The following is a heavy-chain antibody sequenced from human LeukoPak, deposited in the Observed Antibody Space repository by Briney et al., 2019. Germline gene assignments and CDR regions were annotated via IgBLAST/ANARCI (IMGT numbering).Heavy chain of an antibody. D-gene: IGHD3-10*01. CDR1: GFTFSNYV. Sequence: GGSLRLSCAASGFTFSNYVMHWVRQAPGKGLEWVAVTSYDGSNKYYADSVKGRFTISRDNSKNTLYLQMNSLRAEDTAFYYCAKEGDYYGSEGYRDGFDIWGQGTMVTVSS. V-gene: IGHV3-30*18. J-gene: IGHJ3*02. CDR3: AKEGDYYGSEGYRDGFDI. CDR2: TSYDGSNK.